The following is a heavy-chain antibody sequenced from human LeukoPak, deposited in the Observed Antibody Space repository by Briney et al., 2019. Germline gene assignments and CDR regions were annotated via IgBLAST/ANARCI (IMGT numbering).Heavy chain of an antibody. D-gene: IGHD6-6*01. V-gene: IGHV4-4*02. CDR2: IYHSGST. CDR1: GGSITNNNW. CDR3: ARGEYSNSSLLYYYYYMDV. Sequence: SGTLSLTCGVSGGSITNNNWWSWVRQTPGKGLEWIGEIYHSGSTNYNPSLKSQVTISLDKSKNQFSLKLSSVTAADTAVYYCARGEYSNSSLLYYYYYMDVWGKGTTVTVSS. J-gene: IGHJ6*03.